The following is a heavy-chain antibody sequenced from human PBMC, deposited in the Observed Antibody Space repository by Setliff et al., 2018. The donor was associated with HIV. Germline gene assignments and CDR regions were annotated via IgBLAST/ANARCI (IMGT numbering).Heavy chain of an antibody. Sequence: PSETLSLTCTVSGGSISSSRYYWGWIRQPPGKGLEWIGSIYYSGSTYYNPSLKSRVTISVDTSKNQFSLKLSSVTAADTAVYYCARGHPVGLRRQPPRFGYWGQGTLVTVSS. CDR3: ARGHPVGLRRQPPRFGY. V-gene: IGHV4-39*07. CDR2: IYYSGST. CDR1: GGSISSSRYY. D-gene: IGHD1-1*01. J-gene: IGHJ4*02.